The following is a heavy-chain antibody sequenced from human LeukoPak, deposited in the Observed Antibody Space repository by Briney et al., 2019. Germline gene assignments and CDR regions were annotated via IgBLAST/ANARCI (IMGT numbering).Heavy chain of an antibody. V-gene: IGHV4-31*03. D-gene: IGHD6-13*01. CDR1: GGSISSGGYY. J-gene: IGHJ3*02. Sequence: PSETLSLTCTVSGGSISSGGYYWSWIRQHPGKGLEWIGYIYYSGSTYYNPSLKSRVTISVDTSKNQFSLKLSSVTAADTAVYYCARVGRVSSSWYGAFDIWGQGTMVTVSS. CDR3: ARVGRVSSSWYGAFDI. CDR2: IYYSGST.